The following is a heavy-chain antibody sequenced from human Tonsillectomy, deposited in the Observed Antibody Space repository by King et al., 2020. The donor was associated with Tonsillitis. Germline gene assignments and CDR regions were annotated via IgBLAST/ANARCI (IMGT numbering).Heavy chain of an antibody. CDR2: ISPYNGNR. CDR1: GYTFASYV. V-gene: IGHV1-18*04. Sequence: VQLVESGAEVKKPGDSVTVSCKASGYTFASYVINWVRQAPGQGLEWMGWISPYNGNRNYAQKFQGRVTLTTDTSTSTAYMDLRSLRSDDTAVYYCARDQRNYFDSSGYPVDYGGQGTLVTVS. CDR3: ARDQRNYFDSSGYPVDY. J-gene: IGHJ4*02. D-gene: IGHD3-22*01.